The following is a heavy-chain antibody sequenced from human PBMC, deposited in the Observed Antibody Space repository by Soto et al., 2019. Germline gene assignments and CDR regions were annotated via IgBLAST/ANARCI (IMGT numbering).Heavy chain of an antibody. J-gene: IGHJ6*02. D-gene: IGHD2-2*01. CDR1: GYTFTSYA. CDR3: ARVYGSSTSCSYYYGMDV. CDR2: INAGNGNT. V-gene: IGHV1-3*01. Sequence: GASVKVSCKASGYTFTSYAMHWVRQAPGQRLEWMGWINAGNGNTKYSQKFQGRVTITRDTSASTAYMELSSLRSEDTAVYYCARVYGSSTSCSYYYGMDVWGQGTTVTVSS.